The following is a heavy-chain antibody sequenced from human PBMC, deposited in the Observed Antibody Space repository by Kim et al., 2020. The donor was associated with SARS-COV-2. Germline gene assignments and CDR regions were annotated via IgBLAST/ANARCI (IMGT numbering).Heavy chain of an antibody. D-gene: IGHD3-10*01. CDR1: GGTFSSYA. CDR2: IIPIFGTA. Sequence: SVKVSCKASGGTFSSYAISWVRQAPGQGLEWMGGIIPIFGTANYAQKFQGRVTITADESTSTAYMELSSLRSEDTAVYYCAREAHYPYYGSGSYYKDSPAYYYYYYMDVWGKGTTVTVSS. CDR3: AREAHYPYYGSGSYYKDSPAYYYYYYMDV. V-gene: IGHV1-69*13. J-gene: IGHJ6*03.